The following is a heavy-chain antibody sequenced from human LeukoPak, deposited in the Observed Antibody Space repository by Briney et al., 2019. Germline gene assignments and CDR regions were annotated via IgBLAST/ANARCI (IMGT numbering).Heavy chain of an antibody. V-gene: IGHV1-18*04. Sequence: ASVKVSCKASGYTFTSYGISWVRQAPGQGLEWMGWISAYNGNTNYAQKLQGRVTMTTDTSTSTAYMELRSLRSDDTAVYYCATYGLGYCSGGSCYSPLELDYWGQGTLVTVSS. CDR3: ATYGLGYCSGGSCYSPLELDY. J-gene: IGHJ4*02. CDR1: GYTFTSYG. D-gene: IGHD2-15*01. CDR2: ISAYNGNT.